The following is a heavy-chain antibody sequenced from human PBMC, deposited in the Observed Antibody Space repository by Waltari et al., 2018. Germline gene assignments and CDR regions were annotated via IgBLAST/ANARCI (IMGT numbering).Heavy chain of an antibody. V-gene: IGHV4-61*02. CDR2: IYTSGST. Sequence: QVQLQESGPGLVKPSQTLSLTCTVSGGSISSGSYYWCWIRQPAGKGLEWIGRIYTSGSTNYNPSLKSRVTISVDTSKNQFSLKLSSVTAADTAVYYCAREGVGDLDAFDIWGQGTMVTVSS. CDR1: GGSISSGSYY. D-gene: IGHD3-10*01. J-gene: IGHJ3*02. CDR3: AREGVGDLDAFDI.